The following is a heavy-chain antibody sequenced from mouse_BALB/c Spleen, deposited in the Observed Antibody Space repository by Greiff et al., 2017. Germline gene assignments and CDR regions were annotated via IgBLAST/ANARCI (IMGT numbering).Heavy chain of an antibody. D-gene: IGHD2-3*01. J-gene: IGHJ3*01. Sequence: EVKLMESGGDLVKPGGSLKLSCAASGFTFSSYGMTWVRQTPDKRLEWVATISSGGSYTYYPDSVKGRFTISRANAKNTLYLQMSSLKSEDTAMYYYARSEYDGYYLFAYWGQGTLVTVSA. CDR3: ARSEYDGYYLFAY. CDR1: GFTFSSYG. V-gene: IGHV5-6*01. CDR2: ISSGGSYT.